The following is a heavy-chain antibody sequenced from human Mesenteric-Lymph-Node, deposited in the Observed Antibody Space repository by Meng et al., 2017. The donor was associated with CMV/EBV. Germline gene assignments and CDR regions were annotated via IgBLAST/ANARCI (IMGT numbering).Heavy chain of an antibody. CDR1: GDSVSGNSAA. CDR2: TYNRSKWYN. J-gene: IGHJ4*02. V-gene: IGHV6-1*01. D-gene: IGHD2-15*01. CDR3: ARGWFNMDY. Sequence: AISGDSVSGNSAAWNRNRQGRARGIEWLGRTYNRSKWYNEYAVSVKSRITINPDTSKNQFSLQLNSVTPEDTAVYYCARGWFNMDYWGQGTLVTVSS.